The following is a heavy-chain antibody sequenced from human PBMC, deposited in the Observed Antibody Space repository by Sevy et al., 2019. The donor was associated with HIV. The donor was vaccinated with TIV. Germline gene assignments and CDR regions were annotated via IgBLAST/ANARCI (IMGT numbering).Heavy chain of an antibody. CDR2: IGTAGDT. V-gene: IGHV3-13*01. Sequence: GESLKISCAASGFTFSSYDMHWVRQATGKGLEWVSAIGTAGDTYYPGSVKGRFTISRENAKNSLYLQMNSLRAGDTAVYYCARELRDGYNHYSFDIWGQGTMVTVSS. J-gene: IGHJ3*02. CDR1: GFTFSSYD. D-gene: IGHD5-12*01. CDR3: ARELRDGYNHYSFDI.